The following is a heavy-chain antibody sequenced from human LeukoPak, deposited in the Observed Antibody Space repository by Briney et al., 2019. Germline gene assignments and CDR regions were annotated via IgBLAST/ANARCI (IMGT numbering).Heavy chain of an antibody. D-gene: IGHD4-17*01. CDR1: GFTFSSYA. Sequence: GGSLRLSCAASGFTFSSYAMHWVRQAPGKGLEWVAVISYDGSNKYYADSVKGRFTISRDNSKNTLYLQMNSLRAEDTAVYYCARFSNDHGVKFDYWGQGTLVTVSS. CDR2: ISYDGSNK. CDR3: ARFSNDHGVKFDY. J-gene: IGHJ4*02. V-gene: IGHV3-30-3*01.